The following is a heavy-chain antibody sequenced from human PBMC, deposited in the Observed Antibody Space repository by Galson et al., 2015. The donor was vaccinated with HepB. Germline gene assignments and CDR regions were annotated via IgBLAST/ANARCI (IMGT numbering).Heavy chain of an antibody. V-gene: IGHV1-2*02. CDR3: ARFPAGGGVVPAAMPKFLNYFDY. D-gene: IGHD2-2*01. Sequence: SVKVSCKASGYTFTGYYMHWVRQAPGQGLEWMGWINPNSGGTNYAQKFQGRVTMTRDTSISTAYMELSRLRSDDTAVYYCARFPAGGGVVPAAMPKFLNYFDYWGQGPLVTVSS. CDR1: GYTFTGYY. J-gene: IGHJ4*02. CDR2: INPNSGGT.